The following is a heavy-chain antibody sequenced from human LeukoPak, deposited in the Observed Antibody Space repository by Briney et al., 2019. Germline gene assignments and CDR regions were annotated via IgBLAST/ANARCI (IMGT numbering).Heavy chain of an antibody. CDR2: IKQDGSEK. Sequence: GGSLRLSCAASGFTFSSYWMSWVRQAPGKGLEWVANIKQDGSEKYYVDSVKGRFTISRDDAKNSLYLQMNSLRAEDTAVYYCARDYDFWSRAEIKDCNFDYWGQGTLVTVSS. V-gene: IGHV3-7*01. D-gene: IGHD3-3*01. CDR3: ARDYDFWSRAEIKDCNFDY. CDR1: GFTFSSYW. J-gene: IGHJ4*02.